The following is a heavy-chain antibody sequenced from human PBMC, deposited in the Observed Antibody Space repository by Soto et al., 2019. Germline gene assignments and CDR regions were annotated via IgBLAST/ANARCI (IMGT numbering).Heavy chain of an antibody. CDR3: AHRRSGYFDS. CDR2: IYWDDDK. CDR1: GFSLTETGMG. Sequence: QITLKESGPTLVKPTQTLTLTCTFSGFSLTETGMGVGWIRQPPGKALEWLALIYWDDDKRYSASLKRGLTISKDASKNQVVLTKTNVDAVDTATYYCAHRRSGYFDSWGQGTPVTVSS. J-gene: IGHJ4*02. V-gene: IGHV2-5*02.